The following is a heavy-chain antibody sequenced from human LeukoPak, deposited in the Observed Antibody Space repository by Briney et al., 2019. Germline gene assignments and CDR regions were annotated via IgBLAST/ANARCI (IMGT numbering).Heavy chain of an antibody. Sequence: GGSLRLSCAASGFTFSSYSMNWVRQAPGKGLQWVSSISSSGKYIYYADSVKGRFTISRDNAKNSLFLQMNSLRAEDTAVYYCARVMAGYYGSGSYWPYYYYYYMDVWGKGTTVTISS. CDR3: ARVMAGYYGSGSYWPYYYYYYMDV. J-gene: IGHJ6*03. D-gene: IGHD3-10*01. CDR2: ISSSGKYI. CDR1: GFTFSSYS. V-gene: IGHV3-21*04.